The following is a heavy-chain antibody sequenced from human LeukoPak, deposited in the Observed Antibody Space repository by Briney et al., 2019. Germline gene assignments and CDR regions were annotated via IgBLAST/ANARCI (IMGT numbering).Heavy chain of an antibody. CDR1: GGSIRSGDYN. J-gene: IGHJ3*02. CDR3: ARYLRGYCSSTSCYDAFDI. D-gene: IGHD2-2*01. CDR2: IYYSGST. Sequence: SQTLSLTCTVSGGSIRSGDYNWSWIRQPPGKGLEWIGYIYYSGSTYYNPSLRSRVTISVDTSKNQFSLKLSSVTAADTAVYYCARYLRGYCSSTSCYDAFDIWGQGTMVTVSS. V-gene: IGHV4-30-4*08.